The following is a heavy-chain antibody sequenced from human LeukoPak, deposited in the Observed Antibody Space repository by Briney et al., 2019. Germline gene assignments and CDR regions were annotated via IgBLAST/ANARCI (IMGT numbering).Heavy chain of an antibody. D-gene: IGHD3-16*01. CDR1: GYTFTSYG. CDR3: ARIRGPSRDYYFDY. V-gene: IGHV1-18*01. Sequence: ASVKVSCKASGYTFTSYGISWVRQAPGQGLEWMGWISAYNGNTNYAQKFQGRVTMTRDTSISTAYMELSRLRSDDTAVYYCARIRGPSRDYYFDYWGQGTLVTVSS. J-gene: IGHJ4*02. CDR2: ISAYNGNT.